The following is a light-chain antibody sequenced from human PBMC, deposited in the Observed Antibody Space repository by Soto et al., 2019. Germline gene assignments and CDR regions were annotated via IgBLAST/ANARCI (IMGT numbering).Light chain of an antibody. CDR2: VNSDGSH. CDR3: QTWDTGSRV. V-gene: IGLV4-69*01. J-gene: IGLJ2*01. Sequence: QSVLTQSPSASASLGASVKLTCTLSSGHSSYGIAWHQQQPEKGPRFLMSVNSDGSHRKGDGIPDRFSGSSSGSERYLTISSLQSEDEADYYCQTWDTGSRVFGGGTQLTVL. CDR1: SGHSSYG.